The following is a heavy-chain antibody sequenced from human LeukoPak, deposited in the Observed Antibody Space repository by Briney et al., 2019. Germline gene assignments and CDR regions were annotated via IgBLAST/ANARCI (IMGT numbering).Heavy chain of an antibody. V-gene: IGHV4-61*02. CDR2: IYTSGST. J-gene: IGHJ3*02. CDR1: GGSISSGSYY. D-gene: IGHD2-8*01. CDR3: ARGGGGLRYCTNGVCPVDAFGI. Sequence: PSETLSLTCTVSGGSISSGSYYWSWIRQPAGKGLEWIGRIYTSGSTNYNPSLKSRVTISVDTSKNQFSLKLSSVTAADTAVYYCARGGGGLRYCTNGVCPVDAFGIWGQGTMVTVSS.